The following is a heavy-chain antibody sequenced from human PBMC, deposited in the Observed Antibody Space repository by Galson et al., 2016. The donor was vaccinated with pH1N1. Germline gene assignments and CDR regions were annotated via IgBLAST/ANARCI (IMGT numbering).Heavy chain of an antibody. CDR1: GFTFNSNA. D-gene: IGHD4-23*01. Sequence: SLRLSCAASGFTFNSNAMHWVRQAPGKGLEWVAFIRFDGSKKYYADSVKGRFTISRDNFRATLFLQMNSLRPEDTAVYYCVKDSDYGGQLRWGQGTLVTVSS. CDR3: VKDSDYGGQLR. CDR2: IRFDGSKK. V-gene: IGHV3-30*02. J-gene: IGHJ4*02.